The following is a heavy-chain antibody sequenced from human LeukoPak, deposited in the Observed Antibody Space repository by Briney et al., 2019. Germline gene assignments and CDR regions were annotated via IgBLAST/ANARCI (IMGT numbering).Heavy chain of an antibody. J-gene: IGHJ6*02. CDR3: AKDQATFGIYDYGMDV. CDR1: GFTSDDYA. V-gene: IGHV3-9*02. D-gene: IGHD3-3*01. Sequence: HPGGSLRLSCAASGFTSDDYAMYWVRQSPGKGLEWVSGISWNSGNTGYADSVRGRFTISRDNAKKSLYLQMNSLRDEDTAFYYCAKDQATFGIYDYGMDVWGQGTKVTVSS. CDR2: ISWNSGNT.